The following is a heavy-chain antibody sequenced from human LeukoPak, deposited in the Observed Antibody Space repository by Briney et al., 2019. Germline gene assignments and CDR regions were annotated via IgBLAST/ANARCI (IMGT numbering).Heavy chain of an antibody. D-gene: IGHD3-10*01. Sequence: GRSLRLSCAASGFTFSSYGMHWVRQAPGKGLEWVAVISYDGSNKYYADSVKGRFTISRDNSKNTLYLQMNSLRAEDTAVYYCAKEPTYYYGSGSYPPLDYWGQGTLVTVSS. CDR2: ISYDGSNK. J-gene: IGHJ4*02. V-gene: IGHV3-30*18. CDR1: GFTFSSYG. CDR3: AKEPTYYYGSGSYPPLDY.